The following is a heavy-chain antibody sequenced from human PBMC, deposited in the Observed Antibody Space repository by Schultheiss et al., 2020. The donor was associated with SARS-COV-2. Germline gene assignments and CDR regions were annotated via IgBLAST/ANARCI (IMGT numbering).Heavy chain of an antibody. CDR2: IHSSNSPI. D-gene: IGHD6-13*01. CDR3: ARIKGEQQLMRYFDY. V-gene: IGHV3-48*04. CDR1: GFTFSIYS. J-gene: IGHJ4*02. Sequence: EGSLRLSCTASGFTFSIYSMNWVRQAPGKGLELISYIHSSNSPIYYADSVKGRFTISRDNAKNSLYLQMNSLRAEDTAVYYCARIKGEQQLMRYFDYWGQGILVTVSS.